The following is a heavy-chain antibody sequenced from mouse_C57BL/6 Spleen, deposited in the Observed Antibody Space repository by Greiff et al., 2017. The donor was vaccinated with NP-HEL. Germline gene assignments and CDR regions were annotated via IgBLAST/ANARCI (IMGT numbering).Heavy chain of an antibody. CDR3: ARDRRLRGDYAMDY. D-gene: IGHD2-2*01. Sequence: EVKVVESEGGLVQPGSSMKLSCTASGFTFSDYYMAWVRQVPEKGLEWVANINYDGSSTYYLDSLKSRFIISRDNAKNILYLQMSSLKSEDTATYYCARDRRLRGDYAMDYWGQGTSVTVSS. V-gene: IGHV5-16*01. J-gene: IGHJ4*01. CDR2: INYDGSST. CDR1: GFTFSDYY.